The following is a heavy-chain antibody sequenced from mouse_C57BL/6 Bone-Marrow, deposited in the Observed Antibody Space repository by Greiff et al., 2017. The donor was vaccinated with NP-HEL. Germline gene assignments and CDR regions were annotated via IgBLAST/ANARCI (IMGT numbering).Heavy chain of an antibody. D-gene: IGHD1-2*01. V-gene: IGHV1-64*01. CDR2: IHPNSGST. CDR1: GYTFTSYW. J-gene: IGHJ1*03. Sequence: QVQLQQPGAELVKPGASVKLSCKASGYTFTSYWMHWVKQRPGQGLEWIGMIHPNSGSTNYNEKFKSKATLTVDKSSSTAYMQLSSLTSEDSAVYYCARSILRLEGYFDVWGTGTTVTVSS. CDR3: ARSILRLEGYFDV.